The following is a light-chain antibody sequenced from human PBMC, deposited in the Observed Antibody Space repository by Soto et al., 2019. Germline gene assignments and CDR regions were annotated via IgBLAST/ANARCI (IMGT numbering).Light chain of an antibody. CDR2: DAS. Sequence: EIVLTQSPATLSLSPGERATLSCRASESVTSFLAWYQQKPGQAPRLLIYDASNRATGISARFSGSGSGTDFTLTISSLEPEDCAVYYCQQRSDWPRKFGQGTKVESK. CDR3: QQRSDWPRK. CDR1: ESVTSF. V-gene: IGKV3-11*01. J-gene: IGKJ1*01.